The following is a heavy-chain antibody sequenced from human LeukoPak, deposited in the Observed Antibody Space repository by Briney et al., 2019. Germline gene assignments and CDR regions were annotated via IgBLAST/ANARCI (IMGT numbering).Heavy chain of an antibody. V-gene: IGHV3-7*01. D-gene: IGHD3-9*01. CDR2: IKVDGSQK. J-gene: IGHJ3*02. Sequence: GGSLRLSCAASGFTLSTYWMSWVRQAPGKGLEWVANIKVDGSQKFYVDSVKGRFTISRDNAKNSLYLQMSSLRVEDTAVYYCAREKILTTYSAFDIWGQETLVTVSS. CDR3: AREKILTTYSAFDI. CDR1: GFTLSTYW.